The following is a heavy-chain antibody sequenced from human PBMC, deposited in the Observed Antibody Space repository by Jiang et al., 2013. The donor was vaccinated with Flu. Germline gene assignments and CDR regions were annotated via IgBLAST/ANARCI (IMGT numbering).Heavy chain of an antibody. J-gene: IGHJ6*03. CDR1: YS. D-gene: IGHD2-2*01. V-gene: IGHV3-21*01. CDR3: ARDLAPVVPAARGPPGTHYYYYYMDV. CDR2: ISSSSSYI. Sequence: YSMNWVRQAPGKGLEWVSSISSSSSYIYYADSVKGRFTISRDNSKNTLYLQMNSLRAEDTAVYYCARDLAPVVPAARGPPGTHYYYYYMDVWGKGTTVTVSS.